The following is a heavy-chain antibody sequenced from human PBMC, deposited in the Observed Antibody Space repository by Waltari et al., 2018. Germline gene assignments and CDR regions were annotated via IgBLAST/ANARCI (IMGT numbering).Heavy chain of an antibody. CDR2: INVGQRDT. CDR1: GYTLTAYT. Sequence: QSQLVQSGAKVRMPGAAVKISCKAAGYTLTAYTIHWIRQAPGQSLEGMGWINVGQRDTNYSEKLQGRVTIARDTSDTSASTVYMELRSLTSDDTAIYYCARGSRLSGSDYFEVWGQGTLLTVSS. CDR3: ARGSRLSGSDYFEV. V-gene: IGHV1-3*01. D-gene: IGHD5-12*01. J-gene: IGHJ3*01.